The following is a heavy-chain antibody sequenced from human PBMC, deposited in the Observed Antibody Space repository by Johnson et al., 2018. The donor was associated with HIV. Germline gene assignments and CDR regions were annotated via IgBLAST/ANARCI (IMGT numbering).Heavy chain of an antibody. CDR3: AKVGGRHDYGDYLGAFDI. V-gene: IGHV3-23*04. CDR1: GFTFSSYW. CDR2: ISGSGGST. Sequence: EVQLVESGGGLVQPGGSLRLSCAASGFTFSSYWMSWVRQAPGKGLEWVSAISGSGGSTYYADSVKGRFTISRDNSKNTLYLQLNSLRAEDTAWYYCAKVGGRHDYGDYLGAFDIWGQGTMVTVSS. D-gene: IGHD4-17*01. J-gene: IGHJ3*02.